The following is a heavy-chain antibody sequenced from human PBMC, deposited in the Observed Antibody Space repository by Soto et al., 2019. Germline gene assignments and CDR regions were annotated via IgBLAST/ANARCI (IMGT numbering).Heavy chain of an antibody. J-gene: IGHJ6*02. CDR1: GYSFTSYW. Sequence: GESLKISCKVSGYSFTSYWLSWVRQMPGKGLEWMGRIDPSGSYTNYSPSFQGHVTISVDKSIRTAYLQWSSLQASDSALYFHLMDVWGQGTTVTVSS. CDR3: LMDV. V-gene: IGHV5-10-1*01. CDR2: IDPSGSYT.